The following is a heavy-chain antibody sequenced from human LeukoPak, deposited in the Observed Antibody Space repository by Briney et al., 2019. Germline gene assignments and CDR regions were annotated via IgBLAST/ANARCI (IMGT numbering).Heavy chain of an antibody. V-gene: IGHV4-59*01. CDR2: IYYSGST. CDR1: GGSISSYY. J-gene: IGHJ6*03. Sequence: PSETLSLTCTVSGGSISSYYWSWIRQPPGKGLECIGYIYYSGSTNYSPSLKSRVTISVDTSKNQFSLKLSSVTAADTAVYYCARDRYSSSWHRGYYYMDVWGKGTTVTVSS. CDR3: ARDRYSSSWHRGYYYMDV. D-gene: IGHD6-13*01.